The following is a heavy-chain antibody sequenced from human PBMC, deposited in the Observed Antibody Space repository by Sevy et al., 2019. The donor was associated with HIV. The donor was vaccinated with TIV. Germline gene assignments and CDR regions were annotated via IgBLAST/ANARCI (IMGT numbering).Heavy chain of an antibody. CDR1: GFTFSSFS. Sequence: GGSLRLSCTASGFTFSSFSMSWVRQAPGKGLEWVATINSRSTYIYHADPVKGRFTISRDNAKNSLYLQMNSLRAEDTAVYYCARDPSPGITAIQDYWGQGTLVTVSS. D-gene: IGHD2-21*02. V-gene: IGHV3-21*01. CDR3: ARDPSPGITAIQDY. J-gene: IGHJ4*02. CDR2: INSRSTYI.